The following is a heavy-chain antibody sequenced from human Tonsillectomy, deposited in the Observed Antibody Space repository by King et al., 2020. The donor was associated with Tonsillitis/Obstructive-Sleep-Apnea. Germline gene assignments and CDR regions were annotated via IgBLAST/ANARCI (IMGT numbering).Heavy chain of an antibody. CDR3: ARSEDYCSSTSCYTDEHYCYYYMDV. Sequence: QLQESGPGLVKPSETLSLTCTVSGGSISSYYWSWFRQPPGKGLEWIGYIYYSGSTNYNPSLKSRVTISVDTSKNQFSLKLSSVTAADTAVYYCARSEDYCSSTSCYTDEHYCYYYMDVWGKGTTVTVSS. CDR2: IYYSGST. CDR1: GGSISSYY. J-gene: IGHJ6*03. V-gene: IGHV4-59*08. D-gene: IGHD2-2*02.